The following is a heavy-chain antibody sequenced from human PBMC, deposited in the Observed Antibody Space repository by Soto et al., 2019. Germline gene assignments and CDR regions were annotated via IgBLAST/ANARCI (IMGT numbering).Heavy chain of an antibody. V-gene: IGHV4-39*01. J-gene: IGHJ4*02. D-gene: IGHD3-9*01. Sequence: QLQLQESGPGLVKPSETLSLTCSVSDDSINSDKYYCGWIRQPPGKGLEWIGSIYYRGNAYYNPSLQPRVTISLDKSKSQFSLKLNSVTAADSAVYFCARLEGLATISYYFDFWGPGALVTVSS. CDR1: DDSINSDKYY. CDR3: ARLEGLATISYYFDF. CDR2: IYYRGNA.